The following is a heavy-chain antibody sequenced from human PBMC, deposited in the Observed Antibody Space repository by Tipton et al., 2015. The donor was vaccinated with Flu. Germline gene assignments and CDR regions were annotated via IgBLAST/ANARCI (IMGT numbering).Heavy chain of an antibody. CDR2: IYYSGGST. J-gene: IGHJ6*02. V-gene: IGHV4-59*11. Sequence: TLSLTCTVSGVSISSHYWSWIRQPAGKGLEWIGRIYYSGGSTDYNPSLKSRVTISVDTSKNQFSLRLNSVTAADTAVYYCASATTVTTSGMDVWGQGTTVTVSS. CDR1: GVSISSHY. CDR3: ASATTVTTSGMDV. D-gene: IGHD4-11*01.